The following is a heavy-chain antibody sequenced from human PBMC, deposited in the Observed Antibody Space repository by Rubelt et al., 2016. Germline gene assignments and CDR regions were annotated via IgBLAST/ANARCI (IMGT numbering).Heavy chain of an antibody. CDR1: GYAFTGDY. CDR3: ARDGKFDP. Sequence: QVQLVQSGAEVQKPGASVKVSCKASGYAFTGDYIHWVRQAPGQGLEWMGRINPYSGVTDYAQKFQDRVTMTRGRAISTAYRQLSSLGSDDTAVYYCARDGKFDPWGQGTLVFVSS. CDR2: INPYSGVT. J-gene: IGHJ5*02. V-gene: IGHV1-2*06.